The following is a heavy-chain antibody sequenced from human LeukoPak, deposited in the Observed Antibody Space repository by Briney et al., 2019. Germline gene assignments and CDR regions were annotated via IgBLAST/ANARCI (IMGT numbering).Heavy chain of an antibody. CDR1: GYSFTSYW. V-gene: IGHV5-51*01. D-gene: IGHD5-18*01. CDR3: ARAGPPTAMVPNPDY. CDR2: IYPGDSDT. J-gene: IGHJ4*02. Sequence: GESLKISCKGSGYSFTSYWIGWVRQVPGKGLEWMGIIYPGDSDTRYSPSFQGQVTISADKSISTAYLQWSSLKASDTAMYYCARAGPPTAMVPNPDYWGQGTLVTVSS.